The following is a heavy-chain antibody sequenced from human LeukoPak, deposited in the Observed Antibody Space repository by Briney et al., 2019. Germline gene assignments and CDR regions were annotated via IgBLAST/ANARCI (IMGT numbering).Heavy chain of an antibody. CDR2: IKQDGSEK. V-gene: IGHV3-7*01. CDR3: ASTTSHDAFDI. D-gene: IGHD1-26*01. Sequence: GGSLRLSCAASGFTFSSYWMSWVRQAPGKGLEWVANIKQDGSEKYYVDSVKGRFTISRDNAKNSLYLQMNSLRAEDTAVYYCASTTSHDAFDIWGQGTMVTVSS. CDR1: GFTFSSYW. J-gene: IGHJ3*02.